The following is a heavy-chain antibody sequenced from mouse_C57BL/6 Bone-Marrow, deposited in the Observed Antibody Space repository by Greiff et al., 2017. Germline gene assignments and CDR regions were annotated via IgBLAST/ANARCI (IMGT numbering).Heavy chain of an antibody. J-gene: IGHJ1*03. D-gene: IGHD1-1*01. CDR3: ARGIYYGSRRGYFDV. V-gene: IGHV1-69*01. Sequence: QVQLQQPGAELVMPGASVKLSCKASGYTFTSYWMHWVKQRPGQGLEWIGEIDPSDSYTNYNQKFKGKSTLTVDKSSSTAYMQLSSLTSEDSAVXYWARGIYYGSRRGYFDVWGTGTTVTVSS. CDR2: IDPSDSYT. CDR1: GYTFTSYW.